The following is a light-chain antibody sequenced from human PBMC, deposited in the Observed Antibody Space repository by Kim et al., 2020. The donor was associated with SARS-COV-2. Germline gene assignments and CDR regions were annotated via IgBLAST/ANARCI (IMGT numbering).Light chain of an antibody. V-gene: IGLV1-40*01. CDR3: QSYDSSLSVV. CDR2: GNS. J-gene: IGLJ2*01. CDR1: SSNIGAGYD. Sequence: GQRVTISCTGSSSNIGAGYDVHWYQQLPGTAPKLLIYGNSNRPSGGPDRFSGSKSGTSASLAITGLQAEDEADYYCQSYDSSLSVVFGGGTQLTVL.